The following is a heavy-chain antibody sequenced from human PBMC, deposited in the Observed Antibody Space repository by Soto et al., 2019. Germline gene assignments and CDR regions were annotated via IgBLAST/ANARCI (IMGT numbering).Heavy chain of an antibody. V-gene: IGHV3-23*01. CDR2: ISGSGEST. Sequence: EVQLLESGGGLVQPGGSLRLSCAASGFTFSSYAMTWVRQAPGEGLQWVSSISGSGESTFHADSVKGRFTISRDNSKNTLNLQMNSLRAEDTAIYYCAKYSSYWDEDYWGQGTLVTVSS. CDR3: AKYSSYWDEDY. CDR1: GFTFSSYA. D-gene: IGHD3-22*01. J-gene: IGHJ4*02.